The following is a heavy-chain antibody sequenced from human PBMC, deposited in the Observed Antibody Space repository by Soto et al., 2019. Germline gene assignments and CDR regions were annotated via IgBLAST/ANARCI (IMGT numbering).Heavy chain of an antibody. CDR1: GGSVSGYF. J-gene: IGHJ3*02. V-gene: IGHV4-34*01. CDR3: ARHYSRAFDI. CDR2: IYYSGST. D-gene: IGHD4-4*01. Sequence: QVQLQEWGAGLLKPSETLSLTCSVYGGSVSGYFWSWIRQPPGTGLEWLGQIYYSGSTSYKPSLKSRLSVLVDTPKSQLSLKITSATAADTPVYYCARHYSRAFDIWGQGTMVTVSS.